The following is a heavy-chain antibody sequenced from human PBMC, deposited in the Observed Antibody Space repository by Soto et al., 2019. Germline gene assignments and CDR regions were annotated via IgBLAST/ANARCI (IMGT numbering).Heavy chain of an antibody. Sequence: ASVKVSCKASGNSFTTYYMHWVRQAPGQGLEWMGIINPSGGRTTYAQKFQGRVTMTRDTSTSTFHMELSSLTSEDTAVYYCAGLYHYDSSGYYDYWGQGILVTVS. J-gene: IGHJ4*02. CDR3: AGLYHYDSSGYYDY. D-gene: IGHD3-22*01. CDR2: INPSGGRT. V-gene: IGHV1-46*01. CDR1: GNSFTTYY.